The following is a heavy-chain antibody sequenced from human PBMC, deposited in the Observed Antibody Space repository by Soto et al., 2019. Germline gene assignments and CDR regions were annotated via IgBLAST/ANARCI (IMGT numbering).Heavy chain of an antibody. V-gene: IGHV1-3*01. CDR3: AGAGRIAAAGMRFDY. Sequence: QVQLVQSGAEVKKPGASVKVSCKASGYTFTSYAMHWVRQAPGQRLEWMGWINAGNGNTQYSQKFQGRVTIPRDTAASTAYSELSSRRSEDTAVYYCAGAGRIAAAGMRFDYWGQGPLVTVSS. J-gene: IGHJ4*02. CDR1: GYTFTSYA. D-gene: IGHD6-13*01. CDR2: INAGNGNT.